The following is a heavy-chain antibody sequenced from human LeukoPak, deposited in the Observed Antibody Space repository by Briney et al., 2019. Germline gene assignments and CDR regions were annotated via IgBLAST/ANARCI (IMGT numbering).Heavy chain of an antibody. CDR2: INPNSGGT. Sequence: ASVKVSCKASGYTFTSYGISWVRQAPGQGLEWMGWINPNSGGTNYAQKFQGRVTMTRDTSISTAYMELSRLRSDDTAVYYCARDHAVVVVAATTAFDDYWGQGTLVTVSS. CDR1: GYTFTSYG. CDR3: ARDHAVVVVAATTAFDDY. D-gene: IGHD2-15*01. J-gene: IGHJ4*02. V-gene: IGHV1-2*02.